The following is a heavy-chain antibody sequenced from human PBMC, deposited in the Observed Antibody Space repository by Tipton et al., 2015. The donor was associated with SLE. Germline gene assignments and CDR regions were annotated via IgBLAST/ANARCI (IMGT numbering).Heavy chain of an antibody. CDR1: GGSITNDAYY. CDR2: IYYDGNS. V-gene: IGHV4-31*03. D-gene: IGHD1-7*01. J-gene: IGHJ2*01. CDR3: AVITGTYGDWYFDL. Sequence: LSLTCTVSGGSITNDAYYWSWIRQSPGKGLEWIGYIYYDGNSHYNPSLKSRLSISVDTSKNQFSLKLSSVTAADTAVYYCAVITGTYGDWYFDLWGRGTLVTVSS.